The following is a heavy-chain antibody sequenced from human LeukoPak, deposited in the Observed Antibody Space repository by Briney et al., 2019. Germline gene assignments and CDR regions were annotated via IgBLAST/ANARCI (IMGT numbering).Heavy chain of an antibody. D-gene: IGHD3-10*01. CDR3: AGGGDF. CDR1: GFPFSTYE. Sequence: GGSLRLSCAASGFPFSTYEMNWVRQAPGKGLGWISYISRSGSTIYYADSVKGRFTISRDNAKNSLYLQMNSLRAEDTAVYYCAGGGDFWGQGTLVTVSS. CDR2: ISRSGSTI. V-gene: IGHV3-48*03. J-gene: IGHJ4*02.